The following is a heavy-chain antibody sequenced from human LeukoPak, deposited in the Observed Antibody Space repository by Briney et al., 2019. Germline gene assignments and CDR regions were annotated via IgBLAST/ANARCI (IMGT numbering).Heavy chain of an antibody. CDR2: MNPNSGNT. CDR3: ARVGRDCYNTDFPDDY. D-gene: IGHD5-24*01. V-gene: IGHV1-8*01. CDR1: GYTFTSYD. Sequence: ASVKVSCKASGYTFTSYDINWVRQATGQGLEWMGWMNPNSGNTGYAQKFQGRVTMTRNTSISTAYMELSSLRSEDTAVYYCARVGRDCYNTDFPDDYWGQGTLVTVSS. J-gene: IGHJ4*02.